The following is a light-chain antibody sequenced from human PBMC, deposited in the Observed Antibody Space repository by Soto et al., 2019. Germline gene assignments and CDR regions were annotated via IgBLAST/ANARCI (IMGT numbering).Light chain of an antibody. CDR1: NSNVGGGYD. Sequence: QSVLTQPPSVSGAPGQTVTISCTGSNSNVGGGYDVHWYQQLPGTAPKLLIYGNSNRPSGVPDRFSGSKSGTSASLAITGLQAEDEADYYCQSYDSSLSGVLGTGTKVTVL. V-gene: IGLV1-40*01. CDR2: GNS. J-gene: IGLJ1*01. CDR3: QSYDSSLSGV.